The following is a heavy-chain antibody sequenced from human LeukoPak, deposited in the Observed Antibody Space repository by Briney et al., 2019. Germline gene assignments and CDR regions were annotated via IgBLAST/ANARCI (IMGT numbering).Heavy chain of an antibody. CDR3: ARLRLWFGKPTHFDY. J-gene: IGHJ4*02. Sequence: GGSLRLSCAASGFTFGPYTMNWVRQAPGKGLEWVSYISSSSDTIYYADSVKGRFTISRGNGKNSLYLQMNSLRAEDTAVYYCARLRLWFGKPTHFDYWGQGTLVTVSS. CDR2: ISSSSDTI. V-gene: IGHV3-48*04. CDR1: GFTFGPYT. D-gene: IGHD3-10*01.